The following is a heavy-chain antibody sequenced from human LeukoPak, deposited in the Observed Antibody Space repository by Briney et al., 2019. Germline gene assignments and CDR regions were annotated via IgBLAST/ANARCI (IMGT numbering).Heavy chain of an antibody. CDR1: GFTFTTYS. CDR3: AKIGFPTTVLTPGTVW. V-gene: IGHV3-23*01. J-gene: IGHJ4*02. Sequence: GGSLRLSCAASGFTFTTYSLTWVRQAPGKGLEWVSAISNSGGSTHYADSVKGRFTISRDNSKSTLYLQMSSLRAEDTAVYYCAKIGFPTTVLTPGTVWWGQGTLVTVSS. CDR2: ISNSGGST. D-gene: IGHD4-23*01.